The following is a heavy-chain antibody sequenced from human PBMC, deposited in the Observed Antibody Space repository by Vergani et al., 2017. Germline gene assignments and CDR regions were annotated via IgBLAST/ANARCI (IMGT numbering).Heavy chain of an antibody. CDR3: ARVGDCSSTSCYIGYYYYYMDV. Sequence: EVQLVESGGGLVQPGGSLRLSCAASGFTFSSYEMNWVRQAPGKGLEWVSYISSSGSTIYYADSVKGRFTISRANAKNSLYLQMNSLRAEDTAVYYCARVGDCSSTSCYIGYYYYYMDVWGKGTTVTVSS. J-gene: IGHJ6*03. CDR2: ISSSGSTI. CDR1: GFTFSSYE. V-gene: IGHV3-48*03. D-gene: IGHD2-2*02.